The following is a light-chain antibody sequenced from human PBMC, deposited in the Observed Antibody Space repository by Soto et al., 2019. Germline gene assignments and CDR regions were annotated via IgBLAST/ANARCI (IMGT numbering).Light chain of an antibody. J-gene: IGLJ2*01. Sequence: QSVLTQPPSASGTPGQRVAISCSGGISDIGSNPVNWYLHLPGAAPKLLIYRDNQRPSGVPDRFSGSKSGTSASLTISGLQSEDEDDYFGSAWDDNIYGPVFGGGTKVTVL. CDR1: ISDIGSNP. CDR2: RDN. V-gene: IGLV1-44*01. CDR3: SAWDDNIYGPV.